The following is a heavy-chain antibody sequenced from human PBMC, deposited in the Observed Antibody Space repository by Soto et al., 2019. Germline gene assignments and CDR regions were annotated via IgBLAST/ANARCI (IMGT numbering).Heavy chain of an antibody. V-gene: IGHV3-23*01. CDR1: GFTFSSYA. CDR3: AKDIVLMVYAIWDYFDY. D-gene: IGHD2-8*01. J-gene: IGHJ4*02. Sequence: GGSLRLSCAASGFTFSSYAMSWVRQAPGKGLEWVSAISGSGGSTYYADSVKGRFTISRDNSKNTLYLQMNSLRAEDTAVYYCAKDIVLMVYAIWDYFDYWGQGTLVTVSS. CDR2: ISGSGGST.